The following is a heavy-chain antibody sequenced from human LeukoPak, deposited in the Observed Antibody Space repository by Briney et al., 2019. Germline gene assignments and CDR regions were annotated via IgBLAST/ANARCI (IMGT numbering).Heavy chain of an antibody. J-gene: IGHJ4*02. V-gene: IGHV4-59*01. D-gene: IGHD2-2*01. CDR1: GGSISSYY. CDR2: IYYSGIT. Sequence: PSEPLSLTCTVSGGSISSYYWRWIRQPPGKGLEWIGYIYYSGITNYSPSLKSRVTISVDTSKNQFSLKLTSVTAADTAVYYCARGSTGPFDYWGQGTLVTVSS. CDR3: ARGSTGPFDY.